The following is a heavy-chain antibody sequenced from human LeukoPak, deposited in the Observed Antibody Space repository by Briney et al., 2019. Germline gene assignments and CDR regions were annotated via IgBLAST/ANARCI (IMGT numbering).Heavy chain of an antibody. V-gene: IGHV4-39*01. J-gene: IGHJ2*01. CDR1: GGSISSNIYY. Sequence: SETLSLTCTVSGGSISSNIYYWGWIRQPPGKGLECIGTIHYSGSTYYNSSLKSRVTISVDTSKNQFSLKLTSVTAADTAVYYCARRAMSSGYDGWYFDLWGRGTLVTVSS. CDR3: ARRAMSSGYDGWYFDL. D-gene: IGHD3-22*01. CDR2: IHYSGST.